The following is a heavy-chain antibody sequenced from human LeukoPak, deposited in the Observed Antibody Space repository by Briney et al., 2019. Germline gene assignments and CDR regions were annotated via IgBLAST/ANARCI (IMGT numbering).Heavy chain of an antibody. CDR1: GYTFTRYG. Sequence: ASVKVSCKASGYTFTRYGMSWVRQAPGQGPEWMGWISGSNYNTNYAQKFQGRVTMTRNTSISTAYMELSSLRSADTAVYYCARLRKSRIIRGLVAIYFDYWGQGTLVTVSS. D-gene: IGHD3-10*01. CDR2: ISGSNYNT. J-gene: IGHJ4*02. V-gene: IGHV1-18*01. CDR3: ARLRKSRIIRGLVAIYFDY.